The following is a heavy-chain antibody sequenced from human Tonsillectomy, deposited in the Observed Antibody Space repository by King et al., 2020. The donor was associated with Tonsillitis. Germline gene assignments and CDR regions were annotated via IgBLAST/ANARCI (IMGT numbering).Heavy chain of an antibody. D-gene: IGHD1-14*01. Sequence: VQLVQSGAEVKKPGASVKVSCKASGYTFTAYYMHWVRQAPGQGLEWMGWINPISGGTDYAQKFLGRVTMTRDTSISTAYMELSRLSSDDTAVYYCAREGGYKDVWGKGTTVTVSS. CDR1: GYTFTAYY. CDR3: AREGGYKDV. V-gene: IGHV1-2*02. J-gene: IGHJ6*04. CDR2: INPISGGT.